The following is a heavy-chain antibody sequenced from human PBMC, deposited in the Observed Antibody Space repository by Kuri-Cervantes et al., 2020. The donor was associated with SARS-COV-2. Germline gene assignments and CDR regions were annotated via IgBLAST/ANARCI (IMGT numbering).Heavy chain of an antibody. V-gene: IGHV3-11*04. Sequence: GESLKISCAASGFTFNDYCMGWIRQAPGKGLEWVSYISSSGNNMYYADSVKGRFTISRDNSKNTLYLQMNSLRAEDTAVYYCAKVRPRNTYDYGDYGGLDVWGKGTTVAVSS. CDR1: GFTFNDYC. J-gene: IGHJ6*04. CDR3: AKVRPRNTYDYGDYGGLDV. D-gene: IGHD4-17*01. CDR2: ISSSGNNM.